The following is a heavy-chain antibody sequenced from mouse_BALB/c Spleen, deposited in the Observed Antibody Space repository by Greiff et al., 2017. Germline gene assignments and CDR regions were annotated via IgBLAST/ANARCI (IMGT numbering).Heavy chain of an antibody. Sequence: EVQLVESGPELVKPGASVKMSCKASGYTFTSYVMHWVKQKPGQGLEWIGYINPYNDGTKYNEKFKGKATLTSDKSSSTAYMELSSLTSEDSAVYYCASGAGRGYFDYWGQGTTLTVSS. D-gene: IGHD3-3*01. CDR3: ASGAGRGYFDY. CDR1: GYTFTSYV. CDR2: INPYNDGT. J-gene: IGHJ2*01. V-gene: IGHV1-14*01.